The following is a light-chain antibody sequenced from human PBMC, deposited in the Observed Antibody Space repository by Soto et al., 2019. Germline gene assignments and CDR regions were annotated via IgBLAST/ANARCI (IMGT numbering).Light chain of an antibody. CDR1: SSDVGGYKY. V-gene: IGLV2-14*01. CDR3: CSYTRSSTMV. Sequence: QSVLTQPASVSGSPGQSITISCTGTSSDVGGYKYVSWYQQHPGKAPKLMIYEVSNRPSGVSNRFSGSKSGNTASLTISGLQADDEADYYCCSYTRSSTMVFGRGTQLTVL. CDR2: EVS. J-gene: IGLJ2*01.